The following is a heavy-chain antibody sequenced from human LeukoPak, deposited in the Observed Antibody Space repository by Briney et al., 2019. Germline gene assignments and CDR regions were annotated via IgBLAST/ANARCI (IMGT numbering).Heavy chain of an antibody. V-gene: IGHV3-23*01. Sequence: PGGSLRLSCAASGFTFSSYAMSWVRQAPGKGLEWVSGISGSGISTYYADSVKGRFTISRDNSKNTLYLQINSLRAEDTAVYYCARSSYSSSSSVWGQGAMVTVSS. D-gene: IGHD6-6*01. CDR2: ISGSGIST. CDR3: ARSSYSSSSSV. CDR1: GFTFSSYA. J-gene: IGHJ3*01.